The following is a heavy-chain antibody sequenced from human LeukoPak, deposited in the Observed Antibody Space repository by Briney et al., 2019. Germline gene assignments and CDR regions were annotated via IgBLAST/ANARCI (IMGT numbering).Heavy chain of an antibody. Sequence: LRLSCAASGFTFSSYEMNWVRQAPGKGLEWLALIYWDDDKRYSPSLKSRLTITKDTSKNQVVLTMTNMDPVDTATYYCAHRGYYYYGMDVWGKGTTVTVSS. J-gene: IGHJ6*04. V-gene: IGHV2-5*08. CDR3: AHRGYYYYGMDV. CDR1: GFTFSSYEMN. CDR2: IYWDDDK.